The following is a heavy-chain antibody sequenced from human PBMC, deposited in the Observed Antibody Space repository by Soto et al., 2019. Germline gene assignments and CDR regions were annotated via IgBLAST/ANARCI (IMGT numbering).Heavy chain of an antibody. Sequence: EVQLVESGGGLVQPGGSLRLSCAASGFTFGNYWMHWVRQAPGKGLVWVARINSDGSSTSYADSVKGRFTISRDNAKNTLYWQMNSLRAEDTAMYYCTKVMSTVGGDFDSWGQGTLVTVSS. CDR3: TKVMSTVGGDFDS. J-gene: IGHJ4*02. V-gene: IGHV3-74*01. D-gene: IGHD3-16*01. CDR2: INSDGSST. CDR1: GFTFGNYW.